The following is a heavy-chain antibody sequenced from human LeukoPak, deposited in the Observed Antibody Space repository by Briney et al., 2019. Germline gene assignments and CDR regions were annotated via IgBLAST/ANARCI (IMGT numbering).Heavy chain of an antibody. CDR3: ARLPYYYDSSGYYLDY. CDR1: GGSISSYY. V-gene: IGHV4-59*08. Sequence: SETLSLTCTVSGGSISSYYWSWIRQPPGKGLEWIGYIYYSGSTNYNPSLKSRVTISVDTSKNQFSLKLSSVTAADTAVYYCARLPYYYDSSGYYLDYWGQGTLVTVSS. J-gene: IGHJ4*02. D-gene: IGHD3-22*01. CDR2: IYYSGST.